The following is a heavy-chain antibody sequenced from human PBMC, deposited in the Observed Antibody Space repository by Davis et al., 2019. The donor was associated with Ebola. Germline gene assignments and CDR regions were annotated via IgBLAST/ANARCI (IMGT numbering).Heavy chain of an antibody. D-gene: IGHD2-8*02. Sequence: GESLKISCAASGFTFSSYWMHWVRQAPGKGLVWVSRINSDGSSTSYADSVKGRFTISRDNAKNSLYLQMNSLRAEDTAVYYCARSGLYWGNYYYGMDVWGQGITVTVSS. CDR3: ARSGLYWGNYYYGMDV. J-gene: IGHJ6*02. CDR1: GFTFSSYW. CDR2: INSDGSST. V-gene: IGHV3-74*01.